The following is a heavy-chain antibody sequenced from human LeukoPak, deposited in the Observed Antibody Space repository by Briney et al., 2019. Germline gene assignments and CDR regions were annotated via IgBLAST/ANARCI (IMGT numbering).Heavy chain of an antibody. CDR1: GFTFSSYA. V-gene: IGHV3-30-3*01. CDR3: AGNTACDY. CDR2: ISYDGSNK. J-gene: IGHJ4*02. Sequence: GRSLRLSCAASGFTFSSYAVHWVRQAPGKGLEWVAVISYDGSNKYYADSVKGRFTISRDNSKNTLYLQMNSLRAEDTAVYYCAGNTACDYWGQGTLVTVSS. D-gene: IGHD5-18*01.